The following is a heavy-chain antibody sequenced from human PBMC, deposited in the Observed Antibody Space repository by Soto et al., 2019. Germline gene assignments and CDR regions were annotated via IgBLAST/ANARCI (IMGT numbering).Heavy chain of an antibody. CDR3: ARATTWRSWIY. J-gene: IGHJ4*02. V-gene: IGHV3-23*01. D-gene: IGHD3-16*01. Sequence: EVQLLESGGGLVQPGGSLRLSCVASGFTLSSYAMNWVRQAPGKGLEWVSVISSGGSTYYADSVKGRFTISRDNSKNTLYLQMNSLRVEDTAIYYCARATTWRSWIYWGQGTLVTVSS. CDR2: ISSGGST. CDR1: GFTLSSYA.